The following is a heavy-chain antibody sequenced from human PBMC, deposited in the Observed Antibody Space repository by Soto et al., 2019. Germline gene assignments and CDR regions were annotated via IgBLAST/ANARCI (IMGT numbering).Heavy chain of an antibody. Sequence: GGSLRLSCVASGFTFNSYGMHWVRQAPGKGLEWVAVISYDGSNQYYADSVKGRFTISRDNSKNTLSLQMNSLRAEDTAVYYCAKDYGYCSGGSCYPEIRFQYYYGMDVWGQGTTVTVSS. J-gene: IGHJ6*02. V-gene: IGHV3-30*18. CDR1: GFTFNSYG. CDR3: AKDYGYCSGGSCYPEIRFQYYYGMDV. CDR2: ISYDGSNQ. D-gene: IGHD2-15*01.